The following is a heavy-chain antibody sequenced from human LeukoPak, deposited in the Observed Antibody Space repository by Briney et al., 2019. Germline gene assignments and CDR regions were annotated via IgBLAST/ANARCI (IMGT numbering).Heavy chain of an antibody. CDR3: ARERVVPAASTYYYYYMDV. J-gene: IGHJ6*03. CDR1: GGSISSHY. CDR2: IYYSGST. V-gene: IGHV4-59*11. Sequence: SETLSLTCTVSGGSISSHYWSWIRQPPGKGLEWNGYIYYSGSTNYNPSLKSRVTISVDTSKNQFSLKLSSVTAADTAVYYCARERVVPAASTYYYYYMDVWGKGTTVTVSS. D-gene: IGHD2-2*01.